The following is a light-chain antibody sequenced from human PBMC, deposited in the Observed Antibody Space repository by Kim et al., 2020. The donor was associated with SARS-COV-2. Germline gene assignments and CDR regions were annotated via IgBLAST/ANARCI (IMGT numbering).Light chain of an antibody. V-gene: IGKV3-20*01. J-gene: IGKJ1*01. CDR1: QSVNSIY. CDR2: GAS. Sequence: SPGERATLSCGASQSVNSIYLAWYQQKPGQAPRLLIFGASSRATGIPDRFSGSGSETDFTLTINRLEPEDFAVYYCQQYGDSPWTFGQGTKVDIK. CDR3: QQYGDSPWT.